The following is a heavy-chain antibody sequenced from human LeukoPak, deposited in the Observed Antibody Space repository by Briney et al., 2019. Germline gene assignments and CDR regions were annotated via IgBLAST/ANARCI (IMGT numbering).Heavy chain of an antibody. CDR2: ISWNSGKI. V-gene: IGHV3-9*03. CDR1: GFTFDDYA. Sequence: GRSLRLSCAASGFTFDDYAMHWVRQAPGKGLEWVSGISWNSGKIVYADSVKGRFTISRDNAKNSLYLQMNSLRAEDMALYYCAKDSSGYPKGVFDYWGQGTLVTVSS. J-gene: IGHJ4*02. D-gene: IGHD3-22*01. CDR3: AKDSSGYPKGVFDY.